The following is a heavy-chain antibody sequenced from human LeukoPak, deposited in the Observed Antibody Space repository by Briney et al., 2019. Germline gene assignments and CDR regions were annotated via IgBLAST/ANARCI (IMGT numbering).Heavy chain of an antibody. CDR3: ARDMHSYYYGMDV. V-gene: IGHV3-48*03. J-gene: IGHJ6*02. Sequence: GGSLRLSCAASAFAFSSYEMNWVRQAPGKGLEWVSYISSSGTTIYYADSVKGRFTVSRDNPKNSLYLQMNSLRAEDTAVYYCARDMHSYYYGMDVWGQGTTVTVSS. CDR1: AFAFSSYE. D-gene: IGHD2-2*01. CDR2: ISSSGTTI.